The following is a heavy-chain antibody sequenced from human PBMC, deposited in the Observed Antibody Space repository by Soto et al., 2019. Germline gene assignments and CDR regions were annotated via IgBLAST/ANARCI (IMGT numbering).Heavy chain of an antibody. Sequence: QVQLVQSGAEVKKPGASVKVSCKASGYTFTSYGISWVRQAPGQGLEWMGWISAYNGNTNYAQKLQRRVPMTTDTSTSTAYMELRSLRSDDTAVYYCAREGYYGSGSYLGYYYYYGMDVWGQGTTVTVSS. D-gene: IGHD3-10*01. CDR2: ISAYNGNT. J-gene: IGHJ6*02. CDR3: AREGYYGSGSYLGYYYYYGMDV. V-gene: IGHV1-18*01. CDR1: GYTFTSYG.